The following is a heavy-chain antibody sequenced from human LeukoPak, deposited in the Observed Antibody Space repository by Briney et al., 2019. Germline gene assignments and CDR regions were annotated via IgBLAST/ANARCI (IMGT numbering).Heavy chain of an antibody. Sequence: GGSLRLSCAASGFTFSSYSMNWVRQARGKGLEGVSSISSSSSYIYYADSVKGRFTISRDNAKNSLYLQMNSLRAEDTAVYYCARDLTRTDTAMVIGYFDYWGQGTLVTVSS. CDR2: ISSSSSYI. CDR1: GFTFSSYS. V-gene: IGHV3-21*01. D-gene: IGHD5-18*01. J-gene: IGHJ4*02. CDR3: ARDLTRTDTAMVIGYFDY.